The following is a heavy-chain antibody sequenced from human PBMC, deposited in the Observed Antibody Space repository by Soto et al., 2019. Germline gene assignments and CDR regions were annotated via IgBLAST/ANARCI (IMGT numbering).Heavy chain of an antibody. V-gene: IGHV1-18*01. CDR2: ISAYNGNT. D-gene: IGHD6-13*01. J-gene: IGHJ6*02. CDR3: AREVGSSWYYYGMDV. Sequence: QVQLVQSGAEVKKPGASVKVSCKASGYTFTSYGISWVRQAPGQGLEWMGWISAYNGNTNYAQKLQGRVTMTTDTSTSTAYMERRSLGSDDTAVYYCAREVGSSWYYYGMDVWGQGTTVTVSS. CDR1: GYTFTSYG.